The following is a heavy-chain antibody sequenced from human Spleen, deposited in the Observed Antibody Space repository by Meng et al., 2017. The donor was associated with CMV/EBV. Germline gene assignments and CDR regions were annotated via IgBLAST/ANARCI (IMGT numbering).Heavy chain of an antibody. Sequence: ASVKVSCKASGYTFTDYYMQWVRQAPGQGLEWMGRINPNSGGTNYAQKFQGRVTMTRDTSISTAYMELSRLRSDDTAVYYCARGVNRATMIVVVTHYAFDIWGQGTMVTVSS. CDR1: GYTFTDYY. CDR2: INPNSGGT. V-gene: IGHV1-2*02. CDR3: ARGVNRATMIVVVTHYAFDI. D-gene: IGHD3-22*01. J-gene: IGHJ3*02.